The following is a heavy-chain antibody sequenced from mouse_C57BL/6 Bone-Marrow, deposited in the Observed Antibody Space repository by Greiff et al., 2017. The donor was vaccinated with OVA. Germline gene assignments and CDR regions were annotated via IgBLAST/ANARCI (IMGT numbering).Heavy chain of an antibody. CDR2: SRNKANDYTT. CDR1: GFTFSAFY. CDR3: ARDGRGDSPFAD. J-gene: IGHJ3*01. V-gene: IGHV7-1*01. D-gene: IGHD3-2*01. Sequence: EVMLVESGGGLVQSGRSLRLSCATSGFTFSAFYMEWVRQAPGKGLEWIAASRNKANDYTTEYSASVKGRFIVSRDTSQSSSYLQMNALRAEDTAIYYCARDGRGDSPFADWGQGTLVTVSA.